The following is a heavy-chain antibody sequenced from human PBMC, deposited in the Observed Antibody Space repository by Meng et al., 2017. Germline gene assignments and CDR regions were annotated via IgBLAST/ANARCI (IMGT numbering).Heavy chain of an antibody. J-gene: IGHJ4*02. V-gene: IGHV4-34*01. D-gene: IGHD3-10*01. CDR1: GGSFSGYY. CDR3: ARGGSRGRLLWFGELLSHGLDY. Sequence: SETLSLTCAVYGGSFSGYYWSWIRQPPGKGLEWIGEINHSGSTNYNPSLKSRVTISVDTSKNQFSLKLSSVTAADTAVYYCARGGSRGRLLWFGELLSHGLDYWGQGTLVTVSS. CDR2: INHSGST.